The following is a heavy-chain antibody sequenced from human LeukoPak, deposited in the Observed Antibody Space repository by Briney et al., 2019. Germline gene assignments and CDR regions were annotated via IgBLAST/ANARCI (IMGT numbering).Heavy chain of an antibody. J-gene: IGHJ4*02. Sequence: GGSLRLSCAASGFTFSDYWMSWVRQAPGKGLEWVADINQDEGEKNHVDSVRGRFTISRDNAENSLYLQMNSPRAEDTAFYYCARESRPEGRLIDIDFWGQGTLVTVSS. CDR3: ARESRPEGRLIDIDF. CDR1: GFTFSDYW. V-gene: IGHV3-7*01. CDR2: INQDEGEK. D-gene: IGHD1-1*01.